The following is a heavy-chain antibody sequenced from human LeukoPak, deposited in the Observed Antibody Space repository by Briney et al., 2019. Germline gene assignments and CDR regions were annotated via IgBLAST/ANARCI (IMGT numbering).Heavy chain of an antibody. CDR2: IIPIFGTA. Sequence: ASVKVSCKASGGTFSSYAISWVRQAPGQGLEWMGGIIPIFGTANYAQKFQGRVTITADESTSTAYMELSSLRSEDTAVYYCARQTAGYCSGGSCYSYYYYGMDVWGQGTTVTVSS. CDR1: GGTFSSYA. D-gene: IGHD2-15*01. CDR3: ARQTAGYCSGGSCYSYYYYGMDV. J-gene: IGHJ6*02. V-gene: IGHV1-69*13.